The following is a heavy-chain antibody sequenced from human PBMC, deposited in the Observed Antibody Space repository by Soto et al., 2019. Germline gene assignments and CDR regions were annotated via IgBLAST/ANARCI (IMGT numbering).Heavy chain of an antibody. CDR2: IYYSGST. J-gene: IGHJ6*02. CDR3: ARGTTVTTDGMDV. V-gene: IGHV4-31*03. CDR1: GGSISSGGYY. D-gene: IGHD4-17*01. Sequence: QVQLQESGPGLVKPSQTLSLTCTVSGGSISSGGYYWSWIRQHPGKGLEWIGYIYYSGSTYYNPSLKRRVTISVDTSKNQFSLKLSSVTAADTAVYYCARGTTVTTDGMDVWGQGTTVTVSS.